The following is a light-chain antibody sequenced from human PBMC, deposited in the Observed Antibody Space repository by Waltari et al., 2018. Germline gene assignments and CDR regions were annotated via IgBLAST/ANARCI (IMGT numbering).Light chain of an antibody. CDR3: QSYDSSRSGWV. V-gene: IGLV1-40*01. J-gene: IGLJ3*02. Sequence: QSVLMPPPSVSGAPGQRVTIPCTGSSPNIGAGYEVHWYQQHPGTAPELLIYGNSNRPSGVPNRFSGSKSGTSASLAITGRQAEDEADYYCQSYDSSRSGWVFGGGTKLTVL. CDR2: GNS. CDR1: SPNIGAGYE.